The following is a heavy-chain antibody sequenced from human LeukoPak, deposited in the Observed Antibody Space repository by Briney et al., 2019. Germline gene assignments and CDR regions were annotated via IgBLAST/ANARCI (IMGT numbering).Heavy chain of an antibody. CDR1: GFTFSSYA. Sequence: GGSLRLSCAASGFTFSSYAMSWVRQAPGKGLEWVSAISGSGGSTYYADSVKGRFTISRDNSKNTLYLQMNSLRAEDTAVYYCAKIPSLALGYCSGGSCYPLRGYFDYWGQGTLVTVSS. V-gene: IGHV3-23*01. J-gene: IGHJ4*02. CDR3: AKIPSLALGYCSGGSCYPLRGYFDY. CDR2: ISGSGGST. D-gene: IGHD2-15*01.